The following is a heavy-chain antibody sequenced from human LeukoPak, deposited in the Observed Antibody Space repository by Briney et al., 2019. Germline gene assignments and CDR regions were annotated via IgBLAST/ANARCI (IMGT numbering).Heavy chain of an antibody. J-gene: IGHJ4*02. CDR2: ISGSGGST. D-gene: IGHD5-24*01. CDR1: GFTFSSYE. Sequence: GGSLRLSCAASGFTFSSYEMNWVRQAPGKGLEWVSAISGSGGSTYYADSVKGRFTISRDNSKNTLYLQMNSLRAEDTAVYYCAKSGYNRFDYWGQGTLVTVSS. V-gene: IGHV3-23*01. CDR3: AKSGYNRFDY.